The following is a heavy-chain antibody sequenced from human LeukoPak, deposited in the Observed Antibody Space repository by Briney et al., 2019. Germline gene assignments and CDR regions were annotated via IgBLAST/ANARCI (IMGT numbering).Heavy chain of an antibody. CDR2: ISGSGGST. J-gene: IGHJ4*02. Sequence: GGSLRLSCAASGFTFSSYAMSWVRQAPGKGLEWVSAISGSGGSTYYADSVKGRFTISRDNSKNTLYLQMNSLRAEDTAVYYCAKANHDYGGNSRPGGYWGQGTLVTVSS. D-gene: IGHD4-23*01. V-gene: IGHV3-23*01. CDR3: AKANHDYGGNSRPGGY. CDR1: GFTFSSYA.